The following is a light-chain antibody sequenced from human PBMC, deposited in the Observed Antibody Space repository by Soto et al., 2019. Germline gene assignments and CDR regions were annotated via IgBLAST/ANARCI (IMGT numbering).Light chain of an antibody. J-gene: IGKJ1*01. CDR2: KAS. CDR1: QSISSW. V-gene: IGKV1-5*03. CDR3: QQYNSYST. Sequence: DIQMTQSPSTLSASVGDRVTITCRASQSISSWLAWYQQKPGKAPKLLIYKASSLQSRVPSRFSGSGSGTEFTLTIISLQPDDFATYYCQQYNSYSTFGQGTKVVIK.